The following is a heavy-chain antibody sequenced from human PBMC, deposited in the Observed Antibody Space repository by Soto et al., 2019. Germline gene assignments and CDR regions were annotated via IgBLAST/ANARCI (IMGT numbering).Heavy chain of an antibody. CDR3: ALKTYIDFWSDRNWFDP. CDR1: GGSISSGDYY. CDR2: IYDSGST. J-gene: IGHJ5*02. V-gene: IGHV4-30-4*01. Sequence: PSETLSLTCTVSGGSISSGDYYWSWIRRPPGKGLEWIGYIYDSGSTYYNPSLKTRVTISVDTSKNQFSLKLSSVTAADTAVYYCALKTYIDFWSDRNWFDPWGQGTLVTVSS. D-gene: IGHD3-3*01.